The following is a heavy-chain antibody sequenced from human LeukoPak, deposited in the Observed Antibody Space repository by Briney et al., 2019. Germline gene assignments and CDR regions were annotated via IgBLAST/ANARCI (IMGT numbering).Heavy chain of an antibody. CDR1: GFTFSSYG. V-gene: IGHV3-30*03. J-gene: IGHJ5*02. Sequence: PGGSLRLSCAASGFTFSSYGMHWVRQAPGKGLEWVAVISYDGSNKYYADSVKGRFTISRDNSKNTLYLQMNSLRAEDTAVYYCARDSGAAAGTFDPWGQGTLVTVSS. CDR3: ARDSGAAAGTFDP. CDR2: ISYDGSNK. D-gene: IGHD6-13*01.